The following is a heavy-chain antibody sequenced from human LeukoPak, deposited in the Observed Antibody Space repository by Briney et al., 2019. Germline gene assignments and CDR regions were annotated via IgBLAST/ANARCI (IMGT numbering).Heavy chain of an antibody. CDR1: GYTFTSYA. D-gene: IGHD4-17*01. CDR2: ININTGNP. CDR3: ARDPGDYALYYYYMDV. J-gene: IGHJ6*03. Sequence: ASVKVSCKASGYTFTSYAMNWVRQAPGQGLEWMGWININTGNPTYAQGFTGRFVFSLDTSVSTAYLQISSLKAEDTAVYYCARDPGDYALYYYYMDVWGKGTTVTVSS. V-gene: IGHV7-4-1*02.